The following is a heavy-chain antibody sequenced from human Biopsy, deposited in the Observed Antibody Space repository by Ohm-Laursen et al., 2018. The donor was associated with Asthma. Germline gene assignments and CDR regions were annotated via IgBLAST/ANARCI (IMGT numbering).Heavy chain of an antibody. CDR3: ARGYSGSDRIVYYYSGLEV. J-gene: IGHJ6*02. Sequence: SSVKVSCKASGDSFSNYAISWVRQVPGQGLEWMGGLIPVLGTPDHAQMFEGRVTITADESTSTAYMELSSLSSEDTAVYYCARGYSGSDRIVYYYSGLEVWGQGTTVTGSS. V-gene: IGHV1-69*01. CDR2: LIPVLGTP. D-gene: IGHD5-12*01. CDR1: GDSFSNYA.